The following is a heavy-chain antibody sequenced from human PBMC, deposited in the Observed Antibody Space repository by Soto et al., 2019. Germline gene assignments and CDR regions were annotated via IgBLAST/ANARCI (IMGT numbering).Heavy chain of an antibody. Sequence: QVQLVESGGGVVQPGRSLTLSCVASGFSFHYYGMHWVRQAPGKGLEWVAVIYFDGTNTYSSDSVKGRFTISRDNSKNTLSLHMNRLKAEDTAVYYCARDRSTSMGDMDVWGKGPTVTVSS. CDR3: ARDRSTSMGDMDV. V-gene: IGHV3-33*01. D-gene: IGHD3-10*01. CDR2: IYFDGTNT. J-gene: IGHJ6*04. CDR1: GFSFHYYG.